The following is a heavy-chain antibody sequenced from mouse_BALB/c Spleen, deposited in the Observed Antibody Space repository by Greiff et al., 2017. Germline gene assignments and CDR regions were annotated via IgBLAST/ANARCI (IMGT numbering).Heavy chain of an antibody. D-gene: IGHD1-1*01. J-gene: IGHJ3*01. Sequence: EVQVVESGGGLVQPGGSRKLSCAASGFTFSSFGMHWVRQAPEKGLEWVAYISSGSSTIYYADTVKGRFTISRDNPKNTLFLQMTSLRSEDTAMYYCASPYYYGSSSWFAYWGQGTLVTVSA. V-gene: IGHV5-17*02. CDR3: ASPYYYGSSSWFAY. CDR1: GFTFSSFG. CDR2: ISSGSSTI.